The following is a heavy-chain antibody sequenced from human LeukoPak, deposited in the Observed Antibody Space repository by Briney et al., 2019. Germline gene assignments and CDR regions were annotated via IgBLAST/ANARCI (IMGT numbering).Heavy chain of an antibody. J-gene: IGHJ4*02. CDR3: ATRSGYSYGREDY. CDR1: GYSISSGYY. Sequence: PSETLSLTCTVSGYSISSGYYWGWIRQPPGKGLEWIGSIYHSGSTYYNPSLKSRVTISVDTSKNQFSLKLSSVTAADTAVYYCATRSGYSYGREDYWGQGTLVTVSS. V-gene: IGHV4-38-2*02. CDR2: IYHSGST. D-gene: IGHD5-18*01.